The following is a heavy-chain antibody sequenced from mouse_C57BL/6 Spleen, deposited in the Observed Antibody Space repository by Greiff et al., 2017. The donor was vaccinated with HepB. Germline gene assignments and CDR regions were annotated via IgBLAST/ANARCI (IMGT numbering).Heavy chain of an antibody. CDR1: GFTFSSYG. CDR2: ISSGGSYT. Sequence: EVKVVESGGDLVKPGGSLKLSCAASGFTFSSYGMSWVRQTPDKRLEWVATISSGGSYTYYPDSVKGRFTISRDNAKNTLYLQMSSLKSEDTAMYYCARQDYDGGGYFDYWGQGTTLTVSS. D-gene: IGHD2-4*01. J-gene: IGHJ2*01. CDR3: ARQDYDGGGYFDY. V-gene: IGHV5-6*01.